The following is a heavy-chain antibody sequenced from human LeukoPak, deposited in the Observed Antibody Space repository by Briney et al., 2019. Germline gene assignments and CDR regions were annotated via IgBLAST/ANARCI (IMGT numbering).Heavy chain of an antibody. CDR2: IYYSGST. V-gene: IGHV4-30-4*01. J-gene: IGHJ3*02. CDR3: ARVFYGSGPAAAFDI. CDR1: GGSISSGDYY. Sequence: SETLSLTCTVSGGSISSGDYYWSWIRQPPGKGLEWIGYIYYSGSTYYNPSLKSRVTISVDTSKNQFSLKLSSVTAADTAVYYCARVFYGSGPAAAFDIWGQGTMVTVSS. D-gene: IGHD3-10*01.